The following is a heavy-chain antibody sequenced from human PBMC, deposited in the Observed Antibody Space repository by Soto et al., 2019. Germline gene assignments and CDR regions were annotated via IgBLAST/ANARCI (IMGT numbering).Heavy chain of an antibody. Sequence: GGSLRLSCAASGLPFSSSSMSSVRQAPGKGLEWVSVFSASAGATYYADSVKGRFTISRDNSRNTVYLQMNSLRADDTAVSYCAKHRLAAGFDYWGQGTLVTVSS. V-gene: IGHV3-23*01. J-gene: IGHJ4*02. CDR1: GLPFSSSS. CDR2: FSASAGAT. D-gene: IGHD3-16*01. CDR3: AKHRLAAGFDY.